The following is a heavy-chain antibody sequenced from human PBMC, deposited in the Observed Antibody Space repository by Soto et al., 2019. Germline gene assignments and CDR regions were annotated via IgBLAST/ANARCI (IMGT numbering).Heavy chain of an antibody. D-gene: IGHD1-26*01. Sequence: QTLSLTCAISGYSVSSNTAAWNWIRQSPSRGLEWLGRTYYRSKWYNDYAVSVKSRITINPDTSKNQFSLHLNSVTPEDTALYYCVRDVGFDFDYWGLGTLVTVSS. CDR3: VRDVGFDFDY. J-gene: IGHJ4*02. V-gene: IGHV6-1*01. CDR2: TYYRSKWYN. CDR1: GYSVSSNTAA.